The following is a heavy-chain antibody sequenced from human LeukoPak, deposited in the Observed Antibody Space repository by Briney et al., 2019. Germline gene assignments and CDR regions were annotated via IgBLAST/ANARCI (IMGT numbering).Heavy chain of an antibody. Sequence: SGGSLRLSCTASGFTFSGHWMSWVRQAPGKGLEWVASINQDGGEGYSGDSVKGRFTVSRDNAKNTLYLQMNSLRAEDTAVYYCAKLFTLMATVSPYFDYWGQGTLVTVSS. J-gene: IGHJ4*02. D-gene: IGHD2-21*01. V-gene: IGHV3-7*03. CDR1: GFTFSGHW. CDR2: INQDGGEG. CDR3: AKLFTLMATVSPYFDY.